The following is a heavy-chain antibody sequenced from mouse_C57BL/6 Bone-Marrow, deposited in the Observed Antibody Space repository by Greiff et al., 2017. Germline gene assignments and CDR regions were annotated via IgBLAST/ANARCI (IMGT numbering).Heavy chain of an antibody. Sequence: VQLQESGPGLVAPSQSLSITCTVSGFSLTSYAISWVRQPPGKGLEWLGVIWTGGGTNYNSALKSRLSISKDNSKSQVFLKMNSLQTDDTARYYCARVRVGATGNYFDYWGQGTTLTVSS. CDR3: ARVRVGATGNYFDY. CDR2: IWTGGGT. D-gene: IGHD1-1*01. V-gene: IGHV2-9-1*01. J-gene: IGHJ2*01. CDR1: GFSLTSYA.